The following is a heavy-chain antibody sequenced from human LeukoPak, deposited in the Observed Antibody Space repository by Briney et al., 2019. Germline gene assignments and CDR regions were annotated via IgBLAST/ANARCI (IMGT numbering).Heavy chain of an antibody. V-gene: IGHV4-4*07. Sequence: PSETLSLTCAVYGGSFSGYYWSWIRLPAGKGLEWIGRIYSSGNTNYNPSLKSRVTMSIDTSKNQFSLKLSSVAAADTAIYYCARDRGYYDSSGYYNRAYYFDYWGQGTPVTVSS. J-gene: IGHJ4*02. CDR2: IYSSGNT. D-gene: IGHD3-22*01. CDR1: GGSFSGYY. CDR3: ARDRGYYDSSGYYNRAYYFDY.